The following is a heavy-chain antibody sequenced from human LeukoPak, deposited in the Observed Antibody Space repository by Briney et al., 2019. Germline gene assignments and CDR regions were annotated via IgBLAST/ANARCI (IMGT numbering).Heavy chain of an antibody. CDR3: AKDYLEYYYGSGSLSAFDI. J-gene: IGHJ3*02. D-gene: IGHD3-10*01. CDR2: ISGSGGST. Sequence: GGSLRLSCAASGFTVSSNYMSWVRQAPGKGLEWVSAISGSGGSTYYADSVKGRFTISRDNSKNTLYLQMNSLRAEDTAVYYRAKDYLEYYYGSGSLSAFDIWGQGTMVTVSS. CDR1: GFTVSSNY. V-gene: IGHV3-23*01.